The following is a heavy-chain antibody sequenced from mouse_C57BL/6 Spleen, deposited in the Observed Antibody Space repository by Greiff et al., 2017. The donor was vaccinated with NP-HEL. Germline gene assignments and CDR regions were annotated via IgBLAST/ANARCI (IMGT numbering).Heavy chain of an antibody. CDR3: AREGVDYYAMDY. Sequence: VKLQQPGAELVKPGASVKLSCKASGYTFTSYWMHWVKQRPGQGLEWIGMIHPNSGSTNYNEKFKSKATLTVDKSSSTAYMQLSSLTSEDSAVYYCAREGVDYYAMDYWGQGTSVTVSS. CDR1: GYTFTSYW. J-gene: IGHJ4*01. V-gene: IGHV1-64*01. D-gene: IGHD1-1*01. CDR2: IHPNSGST.